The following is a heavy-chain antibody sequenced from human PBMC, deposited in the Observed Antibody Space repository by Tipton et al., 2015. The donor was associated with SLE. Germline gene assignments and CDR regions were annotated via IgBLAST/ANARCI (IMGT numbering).Heavy chain of an antibody. J-gene: IGHJ4*02. CDR3: ARESSSEAFDL. CDR1: GFTFSTSW. CDR2: IRPDGSEE. Sequence: GSLRLSCAASGFTFSTSWMNWVRQAPGKGLEWLANIRPDGSEEYYVDSAKGRFTISRDNAQNSLYLQMNSLGVEDTAVYYCARESSSEAFDLWGQGILVTVSS. D-gene: IGHD6-25*01. V-gene: IGHV3-7*01.